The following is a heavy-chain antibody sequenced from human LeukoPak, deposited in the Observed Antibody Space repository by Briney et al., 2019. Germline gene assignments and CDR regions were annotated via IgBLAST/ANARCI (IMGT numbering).Heavy chain of an antibody. CDR1: GFTFYYYP. CDR3: AKVPAPMACCSGMDV. CDR2: ISYDGFNK. J-gene: IGHJ6*02. V-gene: IGHV3-30*04. Sequence: GGSPRLSCAASGFTFYYYPMHWVRQAPGKGLEWVAVISYDGFNKYYADSVKGRFTISRDNSKSTLYLQMNSLRVEDTAVYYCAKVPAPMACCSGMDVWGQGTTVTVSS. D-gene: IGHD2-15*01.